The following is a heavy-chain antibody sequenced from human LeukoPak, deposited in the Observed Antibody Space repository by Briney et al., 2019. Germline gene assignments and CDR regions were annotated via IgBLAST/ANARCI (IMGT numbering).Heavy chain of an antibody. CDR1: GYSISSGYY. J-gene: IGHJ5*02. CDR2: IYHSGST. D-gene: IGHD3-10*01. Sequence: PSETLSLTCTVSGYSISSGYYWGWIRQPPGKGLEWIGSIYHSGSTYYNPSLKSRVTISVDTSKNQFSLKLSSVTAADTAVYYCARDLADGFHYGSGSWDWFDPWGQGTLVTVSS. CDR3: ARDLADGFHYGSGSWDWFDP. V-gene: IGHV4-38-2*02.